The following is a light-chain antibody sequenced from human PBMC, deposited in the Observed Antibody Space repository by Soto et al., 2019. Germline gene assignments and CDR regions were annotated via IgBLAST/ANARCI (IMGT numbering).Light chain of an antibody. CDR2: DAS. CDR1: QSVASGH. J-gene: IGKJ5*01. Sequence: IVLTQSPGPLPLSPGARATLSCRASQSVASGHLAWYQQTPGQAPRLLVSDASSRATGIPDRFSGSASGTDFTLTISRLETEDSAMYYCQQYGTAPITFGQGTRLEIK. CDR3: QQYGTAPIT. V-gene: IGKV3-20*01.